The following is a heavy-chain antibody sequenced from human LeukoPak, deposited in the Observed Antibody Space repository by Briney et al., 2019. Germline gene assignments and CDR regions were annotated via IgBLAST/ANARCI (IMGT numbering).Heavy chain of an antibody. V-gene: IGHV3-48*03. D-gene: IGHD1-1*01. Sequence: GGSLRLSCAASGFTFRTYEMNWVRQAPGMGLEWVSYISSSGSTKYYADSVKGRFTISRDNAKNSLFLQMNSLRAEDTAVYYCAREGGWNDLDYWGQGTLVTVSS. J-gene: IGHJ4*02. CDR3: AREGGWNDLDY. CDR2: ISSSGSTK. CDR1: GFTFRTYE.